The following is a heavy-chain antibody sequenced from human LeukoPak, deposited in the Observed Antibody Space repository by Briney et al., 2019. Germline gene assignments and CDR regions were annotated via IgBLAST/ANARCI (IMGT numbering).Heavy chain of an antibody. V-gene: IGHV3-23*01. Sequence: GGSLRLSCAASGFTFSSYAMSWVRQAPGKGLEWVSAISGSGGSTYYADSVKGRFTFSRDNSKNTLYLQMNSLRAEDTAVYYCAGQWLVRYSMYYFDYWGQGTLVTVSS. CDR1: GFTFSSYA. D-gene: IGHD6-19*01. J-gene: IGHJ4*02. CDR3: AGQWLVRYSMYYFDY. CDR2: ISGSGGST.